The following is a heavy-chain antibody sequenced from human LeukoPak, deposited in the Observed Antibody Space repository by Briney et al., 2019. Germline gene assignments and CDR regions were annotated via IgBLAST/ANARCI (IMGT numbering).Heavy chain of an antibody. V-gene: IGHV3-23*01. CDR3: AKDVCTSPRCLLYFDS. CDR2: ISGFNT. Sequence: PGGSLRLSCTTSGFAFSNYAMNWVLQAPGKGPKWVSGISGFNTYYADSVKGRFTIFRDNSKNVLYLQMDRLRAEDTAVYSCAKDVCTSPRCLLYFDSWGQGTLVTVSS. D-gene: IGHD2-8*01. CDR1: GFAFSNYA. J-gene: IGHJ4*02.